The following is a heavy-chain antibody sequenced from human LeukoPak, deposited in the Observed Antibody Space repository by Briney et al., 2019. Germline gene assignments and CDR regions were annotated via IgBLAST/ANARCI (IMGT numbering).Heavy chain of an antibody. CDR3: ARHCGDTAMVTSDLYFQH. V-gene: IGHV3-23*01. D-gene: IGHD5-18*01. Sequence: PGGSLRLSCAASGFTFSTYAMSWVRQAPGKGLEWVSTISGGGSSTYYADSVKGRFTISRDNSKNTLYLQMNSLRAEDTAVYYCARHCGDTAMVTSDLYFQHWGQGTLVTVSS. CDR2: ISGGGSST. J-gene: IGHJ1*01. CDR1: GFTFSTYA.